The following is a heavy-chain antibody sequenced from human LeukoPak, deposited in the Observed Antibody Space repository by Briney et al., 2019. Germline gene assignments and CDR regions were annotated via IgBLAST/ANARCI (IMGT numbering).Heavy chain of an antibody. D-gene: IGHD2-15*01. V-gene: IGHV3-74*01. Sequence: GSLSLSCAASGFTFSSYWMHWVRQAPGKGLVWVSRLYSDGSATNYADSVKGRFTISRDNAKNTLYLQMNNLRVEDTAVYYCASEGWQVLDYWGQGTLVTVSS. CDR3: ASEGWQVLDY. CDR1: GFTFSSYW. CDR2: LYSDGSAT. J-gene: IGHJ4*02.